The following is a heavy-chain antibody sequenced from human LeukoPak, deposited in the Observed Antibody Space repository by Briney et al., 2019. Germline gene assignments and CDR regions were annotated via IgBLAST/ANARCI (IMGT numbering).Heavy chain of an antibody. CDR2: MNPNSGNT. CDR1: GYTFTSYD. J-gene: IGHJ6*03. Sequence: GASVTVSCKASGYTFTSYDINWVRQATGQGLEWMGWMNPNSGNTGYAQKFQGRVTMTRDTSISTAYMELSSLTSEDTAVYYCARTLMTTVTTYYYYMDVWGKGTTVTVSS. V-gene: IGHV1-8*01. D-gene: IGHD4-17*01. CDR3: ARTLMTTVTTYYYYMDV.